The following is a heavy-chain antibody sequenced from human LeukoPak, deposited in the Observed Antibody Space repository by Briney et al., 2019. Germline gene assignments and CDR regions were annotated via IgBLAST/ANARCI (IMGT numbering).Heavy chain of an antibody. V-gene: IGHV1-69*05. D-gene: IGHD2-15*01. J-gene: IGHJ5*02. CDR1: GGTFSSYA. CDR2: IIPIFGTA. Sequence: GASVKVSCKASGGTFSSYAISWVRQAPGQGLEWMGGIIPIFGTANYAQKFQGRVTITTDESTSTASMELSSLRSDVTAVYYCAGGYCSVGSCYNWFDPWGQGTLVTVSS. CDR3: AGGYCSVGSCYNWFDP.